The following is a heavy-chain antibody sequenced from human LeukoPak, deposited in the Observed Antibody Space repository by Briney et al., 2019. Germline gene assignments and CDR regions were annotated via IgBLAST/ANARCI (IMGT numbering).Heavy chain of an antibody. D-gene: IGHD5-18*01. V-gene: IGHV3-11*04. CDR1: GGSISSGSYY. Sequence: LSLTCTVSGGSISSGSYYWSWIRQAPGKGLEWVSYISGSGSSIYYTDSVKGRFTMSRDNAKNSLYLQMNSLRAEDTAVYYCARAGRGFNYGYSDYWGQGTLVTVSS. CDR2: ISGSGSSI. CDR3: ARAGRGFNYGYSDY. J-gene: IGHJ4*02.